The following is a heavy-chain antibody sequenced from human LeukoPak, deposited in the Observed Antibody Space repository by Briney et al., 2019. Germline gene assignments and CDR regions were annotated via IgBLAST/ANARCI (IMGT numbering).Heavy chain of an antibody. CDR3: AREMKDDYGDSYFDY. Sequence: ASVKVSCKASGYTFTGYYMDWVRQAPGQGLEWMGWINPNSGGTNYAQKFQGRVTMTRDTSISTAYMELSRLRSEDTAVYYCAREMKDDYGDSYFDYWGQGTLVTVSS. V-gene: IGHV1-2*02. CDR1: GYTFTGYY. J-gene: IGHJ4*02. D-gene: IGHD4-17*01. CDR2: INPNSGGT.